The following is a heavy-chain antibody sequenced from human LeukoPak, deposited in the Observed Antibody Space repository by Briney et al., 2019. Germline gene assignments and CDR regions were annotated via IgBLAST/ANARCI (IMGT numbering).Heavy chain of an antibody. CDR2: ISDSGGTT. Sequence: GGSLRLSCVASGFTFSNLAMGWVRQAPGKGLEWVSVISDSGGTTYYADSVKGRFTISRDNSRNTLYLQMNSLRAEDTAIYYCAKIPHPTYYFDYWGQGTLVTVSS. V-gene: IGHV3-23*01. CDR3: AKIPHPTYYFDY. J-gene: IGHJ4*02. CDR1: GFTFSNLA.